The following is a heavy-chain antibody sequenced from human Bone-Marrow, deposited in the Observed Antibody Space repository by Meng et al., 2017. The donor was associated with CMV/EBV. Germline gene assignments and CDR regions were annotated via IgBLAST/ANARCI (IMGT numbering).Heavy chain of an antibody. Sequence: GESLKISCAASGFSINNYWMSWARQAPGKGLEWVATINPDEGEKYYVDSVRGRFTTSRDNAKNSAHLQMNNLRVEDTAVYYCARDKSGAMDVWGQGTPVTVSS. CDR3: ARDKSGAMDV. CDR2: INPDEGEK. CDR1: GFSINNYW. V-gene: IGHV3-7*01. J-gene: IGHJ6*02.